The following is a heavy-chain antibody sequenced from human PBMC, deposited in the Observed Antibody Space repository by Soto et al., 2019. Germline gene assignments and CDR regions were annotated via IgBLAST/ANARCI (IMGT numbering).Heavy chain of an antibody. CDR1: GYIFNNYG. V-gene: IGHV1-18*01. CDR3: ARDITRLTYGAAAQLFDY. J-gene: IGHJ4*02. CDR2: ITADNGDT. D-gene: IGHD2-15*01. Sequence: QIQLVQSGAEVKVPGASVKVSCRASGYIFNNYGITWVRQAPGQGLEWMGFITADNGDTKFAEKLQGRVSMTTDTSTNTAYMELSSLRSEDTAVYYCARDITRLTYGAAAQLFDYWGQGTLVTVSS.